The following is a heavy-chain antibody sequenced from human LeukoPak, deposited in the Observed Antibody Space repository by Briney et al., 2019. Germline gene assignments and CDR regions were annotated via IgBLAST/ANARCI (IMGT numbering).Heavy chain of an antibody. CDR3: ARNFHPGNWDY. D-gene: IGHD1-14*01. CDR1: GFTFSSYG. Sequence: GGSLRLSCAASGFTFSSYGMSWVRQAPGKGLEWVSTISGSGDSTYADSVKGRFSVSRDNSKNTLYLQMNSLRADDTAVYYCARNFHPGNWDYWGQGTLVTVSS. CDR2: ISGSGDST. J-gene: IGHJ4*02. V-gene: IGHV3-23*01.